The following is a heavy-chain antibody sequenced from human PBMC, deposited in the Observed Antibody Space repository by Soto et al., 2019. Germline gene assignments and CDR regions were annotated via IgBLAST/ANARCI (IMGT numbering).Heavy chain of an antibody. CDR2: ISSSGSHI. V-gene: IGHV3-21*03. CDR3: TRDESASSNSWHDY. Sequence: EVQLVESGGGLVKPGGSLRLSCAASGFNIKTYSMNWIRQAPGKGLEWVSAISSSGSHIYYADAVKGRFTISRDNANNAVFLQMNSLRAEDTGVYYYTRDESASSNSWHDYWGQGTLVTVSS. CDR1: GFNIKTYS. D-gene: IGHD2-21*01. J-gene: IGHJ4*02.